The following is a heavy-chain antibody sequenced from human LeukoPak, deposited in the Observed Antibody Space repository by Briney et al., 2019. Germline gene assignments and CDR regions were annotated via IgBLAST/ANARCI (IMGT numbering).Heavy chain of an antibody. CDR2: INHSGST. J-gene: IGHJ6*02. D-gene: IGHD2-15*01. Sequence: SETLSLTCAVYGGSFSGYYWSWIRQPPGKGLEWIGEINHSGSTNYNPSLKSRVTISVDTSKNQFSLKLSSVTAADTAVYYCARERYCSGCSCYKHYYYYYGMDVWGQGTTVTVSS. CDR1: GGSFSGYY. CDR3: ARERYCSGCSCYKHYYYYYGMDV. V-gene: IGHV4-34*01.